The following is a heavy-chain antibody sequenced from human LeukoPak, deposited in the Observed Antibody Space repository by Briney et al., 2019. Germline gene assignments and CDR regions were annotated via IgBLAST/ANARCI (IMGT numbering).Heavy chain of an antibody. Sequence: SETLSLTCTVSGDSISGSNYHWGWIRQPPGKGLEWLGTVHHTGRAFYNPSRRGRTTVSVDTSKNEFSLKLTSGTAADTAVYYCAREPDAWGQGILVIVSS. V-gene: IGHV4-39*07. J-gene: IGHJ5*02. CDR3: AREPDA. CDR1: GDSISGSNYH. CDR2: VHHTGRA.